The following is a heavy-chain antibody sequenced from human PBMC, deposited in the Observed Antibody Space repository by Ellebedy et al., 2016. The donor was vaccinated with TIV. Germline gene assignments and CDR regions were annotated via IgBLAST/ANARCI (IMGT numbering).Heavy chain of an antibody. Sequence: GGSLRLXXAASGFTFSSYAMSWVRQAPGKGLEWVANIKQDGSEKYYVDSVKGRFTISRDNAKNSLYLQMNSLRAEDTAVYYCARETDPGYEGYWGQGTLVTVSS. D-gene: IGHD5-12*01. CDR3: ARETDPGYEGY. V-gene: IGHV3-7*01. CDR1: GFTFSSYA. CDR2: IKQDGSEK. J-gene: IGHJ4*02.